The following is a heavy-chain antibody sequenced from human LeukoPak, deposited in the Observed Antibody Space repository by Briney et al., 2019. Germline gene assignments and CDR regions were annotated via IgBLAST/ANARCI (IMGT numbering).Heavy chain of an antibody. Sequence: SQTLSLTCTVSGGSISSGTYYWSWIRQPAGKELEWIGRIYGSWSTNYNPSLKSRVTISLDTSKNHFSLKLSSVTAADTAVYYCAGLADSVGATMYTFNVWGQGTMVTVSS. D-gene: IGHD1-26*01. CDR3: AGLADSVGATMYTFNV. V-gene: IGHV4-61*02. CDR1: GGSISSGTYY. CDR2: IYGSWST. J-gene: IGHJ3*01.